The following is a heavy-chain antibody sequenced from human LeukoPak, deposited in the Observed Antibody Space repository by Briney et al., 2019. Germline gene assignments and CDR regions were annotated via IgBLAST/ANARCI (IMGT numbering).Heavy chain of an antibody. J-gene: IGHJ4*02. V-gene: IGHV3-48*04. CDR1: GFTFSSYS. CDR2: ISSSSTI. CDR3: ARDRYLVGYCSSTSCYAPSHFDY. Sequence: GGSLRLSCAPSGFTFSSYSMNRVRQAPGKRLEWVSYISSSSTIYYADSVKGRFTTSRDNAKNSLYLQMNSLRAEDTAVYYCARDRYLVGYCSSTSCYAPSHFDYWGQGTLVTVSS. D-gene: IGHD2-2*01.